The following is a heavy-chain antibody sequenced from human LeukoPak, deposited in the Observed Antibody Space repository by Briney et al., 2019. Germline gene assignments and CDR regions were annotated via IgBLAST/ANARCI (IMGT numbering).Heavy chain of an antibody. V-gene: IGHV1-2*04. D-gene: IGHD5-12*01. Sequence: ASVKVSCKASGYTFTGYYMHWVRQAPGQGLEWMGWINPNSGGTNYAQKFQGWVTMTRDTSTSTVYMELSSLRSEDTAVYYCARVKWLREALTNGMDVWGQGTTVTVSS. J-gene: IGHJ6*02. CDR1: GYTFTGYY. CDR2: INPNSGGT. CDR3: ARVKWLREALTNGMDV.